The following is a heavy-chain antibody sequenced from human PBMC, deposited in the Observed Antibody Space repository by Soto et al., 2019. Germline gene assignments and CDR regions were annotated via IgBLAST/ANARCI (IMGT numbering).Heavy chain of an antibody. D-gene: IGHD3-10*01. Sequence: SETLSLTCTVSGDSINNYSWSWIRQPAGKGLEWIGCIYTSGTTNYNPSLKSRITMSVDTSKNQFSLKLSSVTAADTAVYYCAGYNYGSYAFDIWGQGTMVTVSS. CDR1: GDSINNYS. J-gene: IGHJ3*02. V-gene: IGHV4-4*07. CDR2: IYTSGTT. CDR3: AGYNYGSYAFDI.